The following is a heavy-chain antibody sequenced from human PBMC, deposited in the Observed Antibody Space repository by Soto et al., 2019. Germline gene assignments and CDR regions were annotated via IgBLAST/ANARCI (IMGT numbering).Heavy chain of an antibody. Sequence: GSLRLSCAASGFTFSSYWMHWVRQAPGKGLVWVSRINSDGSSTSYADSVKGRFTISRDNAKNTLYLQMNSLRAEDTAVYYCARDFITMVRGVIRTPYYYYGMDVWGQGTTVTVSS. J-gene: IGHJ6*02. V-gene: IGHV3-74*01. D-gene: IGHD3-10*01. CDR2: INSDGSST. CDR3: ARDFITMVRGVIRTPYYYYGMDV. CDR1: GFTFSSYW.